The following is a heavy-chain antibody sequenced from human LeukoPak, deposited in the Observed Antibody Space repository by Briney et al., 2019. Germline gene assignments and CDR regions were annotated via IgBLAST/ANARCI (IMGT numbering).Heavy chain of an antibody. D-gene: IGHD3-22*01. V-gene: IGHV1-2*02. J-gene: IGHJ4*02. CDR3: ARDSYDSSGFDY. CDR1: GYTFTGYY. CDR2: INPNSGGT. Sequence: ASVKVSCKASGYTFTGYYMHWVRQAPGQGLEWMGWINPNSGGTNYAQKFQGRVTMTRDTSISTAYMEVSRLRSDDTAVYYCARDSYDSSGFDYWGQGTLVTVSS.